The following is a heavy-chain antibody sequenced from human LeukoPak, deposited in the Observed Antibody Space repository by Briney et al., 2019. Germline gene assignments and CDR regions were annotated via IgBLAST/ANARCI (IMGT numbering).Heavy chain of an antibody. J-gene: IGHJ6*02. CDR1: GGSISSNNW. CDR2: IYHSGSP. D-gene: IGHD6-6*01. V-gene: IGHV4-4*02. CDR3: ARGEYSSYYYYGMDV. Sequence: SETLSLTCAVSGGSISSNNWWGWVRQPPGKGLEWIGEIYHSGSPNYNPSLESRVTISVDTSKNQFSLKLSSVTAADTAVYYCARGEYSSYYYYGMDVWGQGTTVTVSS.